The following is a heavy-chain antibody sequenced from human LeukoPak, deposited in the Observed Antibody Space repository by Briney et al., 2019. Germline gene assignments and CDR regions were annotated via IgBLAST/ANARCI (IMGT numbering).Heavy chain of an antibody. J-gene: IGHJ4*02. CDR2: INHSGST. V-gene: IGHV4-34*01. CDR3: ARHAQRHATRDY. D-gene: IGHD5-24*01. CDR1: GGSFSGYY. Sequence: SETLSLTCAVYGGSFSGYYWSWIRQPPGKGLQWIGEINHSGSTNYNPSLKSRVTISVDTSKNQFSLKLSSVTAADTAVYYCARHAQRHATRDYWDQGTLDTVSS.